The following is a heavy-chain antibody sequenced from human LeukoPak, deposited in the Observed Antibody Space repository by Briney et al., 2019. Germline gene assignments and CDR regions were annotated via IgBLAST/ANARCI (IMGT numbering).Heavy chain of an antibody. CDR2: ISYSGST. D-gene: IGHD4-17*01. Sequence: SETLSLTCTVSGASISSYYWSWIRQPPGKGLEYIGYISYSGSTNYSPSLKSRLTISVDTSKNQFSLRLNSVAAADTAVYYCARIHDYGDYAFDRWGQGTLVTVSS. V-gene: IGHV4-59*08. J-gene: IGHJ4*02. CDR3: ARIHDYGDYAFDR. CDR1: GASISSYY.